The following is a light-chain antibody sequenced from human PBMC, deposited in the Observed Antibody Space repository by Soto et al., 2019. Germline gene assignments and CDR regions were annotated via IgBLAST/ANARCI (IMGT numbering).Light chain of an antibody. CDR1: QSVRSSY. J-gene: IGKJ3*01. Sequence: EIVLTQSPGTLSLSPGERATLACRASQSVRSSYLAWYQQKPGQAPRLLIYGASTRATGIPDRFSGSGSGTDLTLTISRLVPEDFALYYCQQYGSSPRFTFGPGTKVDIK. CDR2: GAS. V-gene: IGKV3-20*01. CDR3: QQYGSSPRFT.